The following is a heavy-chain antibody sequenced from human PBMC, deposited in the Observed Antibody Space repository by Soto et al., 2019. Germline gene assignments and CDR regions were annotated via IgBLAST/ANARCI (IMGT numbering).Heavy chain of an antibody. V-gene: IGHV1-18*01. CDR1: GYTFPSYG. CDR3: ARDALRPYCSGGSCYPFDY. D-gene: IGHD2-15*01. CDR2: ISAYNGNT. Sequence: ASVKVSCKASGYTFPSYGISWVRQAPGQGLEWMGWISAYNGNTNYAQKLQGRVTMTTDTSTSTAYMELRSLRSDDTAVYYCARDALRPYCSGGSCYPFDYWGQGTLVTVSS. J-gene: IGHJ4*02.